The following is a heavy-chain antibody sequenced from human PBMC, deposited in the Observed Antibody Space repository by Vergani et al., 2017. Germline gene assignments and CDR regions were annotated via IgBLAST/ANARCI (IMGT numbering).Heavy chain of an antibody. J-gene: IGHJ6*04. D-gene: IGHD3-9*01. V-gene: IGHV4-61*02. CDR1: CGSIRSGSYY. CDR3: ARTGYWDISRDV. CDR2: IYTSGST. Sequence: QVQLQESGPGLVKPSQTLSLTCTVSCGSIRSGSYYWSWIRQPAGKGLEWIGRIYTSGSTNYNPSLKSRVTMSVDKSKNQFSLKLSSVTAADTAVYYCARTGYWDISRDVWGKGTTVTVSS.